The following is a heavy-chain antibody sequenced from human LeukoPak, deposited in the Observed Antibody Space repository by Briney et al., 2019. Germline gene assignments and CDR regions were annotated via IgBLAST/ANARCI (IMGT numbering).Heavy chain of an antibody. V-gene: IGHV4-61*08. Sequence: SETLSLTCTVSGGSISSGGYCWSWIRQPPGKGLEWIGSMCFSGSTNYNPSLKSRVTISIDTSKNQFPLKLTSVTAADTAVYYCARRIVERHTIEEDNWFDPWGQGILVTVSS. J-gene: IGHJ5*02. CDR2: MCFSGST. D-gene: IGHD2-15*01. CDR3: ARRIVERHTIEEDNWFDP. CDR1: GGSISSGGYC.